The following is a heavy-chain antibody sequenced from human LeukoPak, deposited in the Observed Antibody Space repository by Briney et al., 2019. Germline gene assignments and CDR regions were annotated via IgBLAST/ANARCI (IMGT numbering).Heavy chain of an antibody. D-gene: IGHD6-13*01. CDR3: ARAPGYRSFLDY. CDR2: IRSSSTYI. Sequence: GGSLRLSCAASGFTFSSYAMHWVRQAPGKGLEWVSSIRSSSTYIYYPDSVKGRFTISSDNAKNSLYLQMNSLRAEDTAVYYCARAPGYRSFLDYWGQGTLVIVSS. V-gene: IGHV3-21*01. CDR1: GFTFSSYA. J-gene: IGHJ4*02.